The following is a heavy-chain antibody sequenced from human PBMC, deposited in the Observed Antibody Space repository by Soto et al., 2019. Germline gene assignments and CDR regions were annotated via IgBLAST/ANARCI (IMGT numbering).Heavy chain of an antibody. CDR1: GGSISSGSYH. J-gene: IGHJ4*02. CDR3: ARVEGSSYYFRHDC. V-gene: IGHV4-31*03. Sequence: SETLSLTCTVSGGSISSGSYHWSWIRQHPGKGLEWIGNIYYSGSSYYNPSLKSRATISIDTSKDQFSLRLGSVTAADTAVYYCARVEGSSYYFRHDCWGRGTLVNVSS. CDR2: IYYSGSS. D-gene: IGHD1-26*01.